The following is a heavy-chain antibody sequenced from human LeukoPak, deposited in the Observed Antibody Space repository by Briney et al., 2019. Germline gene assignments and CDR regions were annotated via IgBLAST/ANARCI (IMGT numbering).Heavy chain of an antibody. V-gene: IGHV3-48*01. CDR1: GFTVSSNY. D-gene: IGHD3-3*01. CDR3: ARGRRDGTILPPMDV. J-gene: IGHJ6*03. CDR2: ISSSSSTI. Sequence: PGGSLRLSCAASGFTVSSNYMNWVRQAPGKGLEWVSYISSSSSTIYYADSVKGRFTISRDNAKNPLYLQMNSLRAEDTAVYYCARGRRDGTILPPMDVWGKGTTVTVSS.